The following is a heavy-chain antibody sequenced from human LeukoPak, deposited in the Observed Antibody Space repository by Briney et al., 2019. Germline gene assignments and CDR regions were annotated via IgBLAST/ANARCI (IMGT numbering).Heavy chain of an antibody. Sequence: PSETPSLTCTVSGGSISSGDYYWSWIRQPPGKGLEWIGYIYYSGSTYYNPSLKSRVTISVDTSKNQFSLKLSSVTAADTAVYYCARVGVSSNWFDPWGQGTLVTVSS. J-gene: IGHJ5*02. CDR3: ARVGVSSNWFDP. D-gene: IGHD3-3*01. CDR2: IYYSGST. V-gene: IGHV4-30-4*01. CDR1: GGSISSGDYY.